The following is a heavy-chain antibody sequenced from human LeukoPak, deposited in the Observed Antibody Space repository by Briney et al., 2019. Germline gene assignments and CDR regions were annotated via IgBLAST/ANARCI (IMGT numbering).Heavy chain of an antibody. CDR1: GASVISTNYY. CDR2: IYDSGST. V-gene: IGHV4-61*01. CDR3: ARGGSGSYLTYYYYYMDV. J-gene: IGHJ6*03. Sequence: SETLSLTCTVSGASVISTNYYWGWIRQPPGKGLEWIGNIYDSGSTNYNPSLKSRVTISVDTSKNQFSLKLSSVTAADTAVYYCARGGSGSYLTYYYYYMDVWGKGTTVTVSS. D-gene: IGHD1-26*01.